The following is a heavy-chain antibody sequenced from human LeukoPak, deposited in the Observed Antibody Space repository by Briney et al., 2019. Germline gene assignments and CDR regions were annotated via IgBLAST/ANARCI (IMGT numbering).Heavy chain of an antibody. V-gene: IGHV5-51*01. CDR2: ISPGDSDT. D-gene: IGHD3-3*01. J-gene: IGHJ3*02. CDR1: RYTFTNFW. Sequence: GESLKISCKGSRYTFTNFWIGWVRHMPEKGLEYMGMISPGDSDTRYNPTFQGQVTISVGKSISTAYLQWSSLKASDTAMYYCARHPQGFWSGSISDDAFDIWGQGTMVTVSS. CDR3: ARHPQGFWSGSISDDAFDI.